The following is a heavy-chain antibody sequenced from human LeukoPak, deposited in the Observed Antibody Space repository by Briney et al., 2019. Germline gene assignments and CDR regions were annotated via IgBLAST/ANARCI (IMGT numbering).Heavy chain of an antibody. D-gene: IGHD3-3*01. J-gene: IGHJ6*03. CDR2: IYHSGST. CDR1: GDSISSGGNS. CDR3: ATGTEWFNYYYYMDV. Sequence: SQTLSLTCAVSGDSISSGGNSWSWIRQPPGKGLEWIGYIYHSGSTYYNPSLKSRVIISVDRSKNQFSLKLSSVTAADTAVYYCATGTEWFNYYYYMDVWGKGTTVTVSS. V-gene: IGHV4-30-2*01.